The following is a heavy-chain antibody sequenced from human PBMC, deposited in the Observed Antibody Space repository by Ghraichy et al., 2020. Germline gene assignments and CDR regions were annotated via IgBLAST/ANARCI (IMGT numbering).Heavy chain of an antibody. V-gene: IGHV4-30-4*07. J-gene: IGHJ4*02. CDR1: GVSIRGADYS. D-gene: IGHD5-12*01. CDR3: VRLMESSGYDRFDS. CDR2: ISYNGDT. Sequence: SETLSLTCAVSGVSIRGADYSWSWIRQPPGKGLEWIGYISYNGDTYYTPSLKSRVTISLDTSKNQFSLRLISVTAADTAVYFAVRLMESSGYDRFDSWGQGTLVPVSS.